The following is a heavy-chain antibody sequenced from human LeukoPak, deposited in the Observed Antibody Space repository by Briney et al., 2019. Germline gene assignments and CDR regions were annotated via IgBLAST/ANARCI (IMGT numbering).Heavy chain of an antibody. D-gene: IGHD3-22*01. CDR1: GGSISSYY. Sequence: SETLSLTCTVSGGSISSYYWSWIRQPPGKGLEWIGYIYYSGSTNYNPSLKSRVTISVDTSKNQFSLKLRSVTAADTAVYYCARDRYYYDSSGFDYWGQGTLVTVSS. CDR3: ARDRYYYDSSGFDY. J-gene: IGHJ4*02. CDR2: IYYSGST. V-gene: IGHV4-59*01.